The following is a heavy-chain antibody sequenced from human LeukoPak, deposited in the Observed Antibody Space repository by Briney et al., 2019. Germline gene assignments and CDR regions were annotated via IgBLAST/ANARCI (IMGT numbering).Heavy chain of an antibody. CDR3: ARDPAVGLPWFGESDPY. CDR2: IHPSGST. V-gene: IGHV4-4*02. D-gene: IGHD3-10*01. CDR1: GGSISSYY. Sequence: PSETLSLTCAVSGGSISSYYWSWVRQPPGKGLEWIGEIHPSGSTNSNPSLKSRVTISVDKSKNQFSLKLDSVTAADTAVYYCARDPAVGLPWFGESDPYWGQGTLVTVSS. J-gene: IGHJ4*02.